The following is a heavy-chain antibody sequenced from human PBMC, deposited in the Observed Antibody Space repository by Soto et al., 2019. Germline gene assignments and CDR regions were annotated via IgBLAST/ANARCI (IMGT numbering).Heavy chain of an antibody. V-gene: IGHV3-33*01. J-gene: IGHJ4*02. Sequence: PGGSLRLSCAASGFTFSSYGMHWVRQAPGKGLEWVAVIWYDGSNKYYADSVKGRFTISRDNSKNTLYLQMNSLRAEDTAVYYCARDSLLASGTVDYWGQGTLVTVSS. D-gene: IGHD6-13*01. CDR2: IWYDGSNK. CDR1: GFTFSSYG. CDR3: ARDSLLASGTVDY.